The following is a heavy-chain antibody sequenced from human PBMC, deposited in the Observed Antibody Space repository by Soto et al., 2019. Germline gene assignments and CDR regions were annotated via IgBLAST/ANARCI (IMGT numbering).Heavy chain of an antibody. Sequence: XGSLRLSCAASGFTFSNAWMSWVRQAPGRGLDWVGRIKSKTDGGTTDYAAPVKGRFTISRDDSKNTLYLQMNSLKTEDTAVYYCTTAIVVPAAIGMDVWGQGTTVTVSS. J-gene: IGHJ6*02. V-gene: IGHV3-15*01. D-gene: IGHD2-2*01. CDR3: TTAIVVPAAIGMDV. CDR2: IKSKTDGGTT. CDR1: GFTFSNAW.